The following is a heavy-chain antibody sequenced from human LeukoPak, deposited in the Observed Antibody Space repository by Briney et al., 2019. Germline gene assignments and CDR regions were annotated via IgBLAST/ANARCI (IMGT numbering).Heavy chain of an antibody. J-gene: IGHJ6*03. V-gene: IGHV4-61*02. CDR1: GGSISSGSYY. CDR2: IYTSGST. D-gene: IGHD2-2*02. Sequence: SQTLFLTCTVSGGSISSGSYYWSWIRQPAGKGLEWIGRIYTSGSTNYNPSLKSRVTISVDTSKNQFSLKLSSVTAADTAVYYCARDSIVVVPAAIGDYYYYYMDVWGKGTTVTVSS. CDR3: ARDSIVVVPAAIGDYYYYYMDV.